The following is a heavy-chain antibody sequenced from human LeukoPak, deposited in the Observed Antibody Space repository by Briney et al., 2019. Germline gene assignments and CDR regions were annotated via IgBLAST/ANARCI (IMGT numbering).Heavy chain of an antibody. CDR3: ARGEYYYGSGSYSH. CDR1: GGSISSGGYY. V-gene: IGHV4-31*03. Sequence: SQTLSLTCTVSGGSISSGGYYWSWIRQHPGKGPEWIGYIYYSGSTYYNPSLKSRVTISVDTSKNQFSLKLSSVTAADTAVYYCARGEYYYGSGSYSHWGQGTLVTVSS. CDR2: IYYSGST. J-gene: IGHJ4*02. D-gene: IGHD3-10*01.